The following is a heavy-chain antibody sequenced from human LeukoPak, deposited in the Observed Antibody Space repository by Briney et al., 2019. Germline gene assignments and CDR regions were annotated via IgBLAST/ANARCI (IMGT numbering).Heavy chain of an antibody. CDR2: INPNSGGT. Sequence: ASVKVSCKASGYTFTGYYMHWVRQAPGQGLEWMGWINPNSGGTNYAQKFQGRVTMTRDTSISTAYMELSRLRSDDTAVYYCARASDYGDYLGDWFDPWGQGTLVTVSS. D-gene: IGHD4-17*01. CDR1: GYTFTGYY. V-gene: IGHV1-2*02. CDR3: ARASDYGDYLGDWFDP. J-gene: IGHJ5*02.